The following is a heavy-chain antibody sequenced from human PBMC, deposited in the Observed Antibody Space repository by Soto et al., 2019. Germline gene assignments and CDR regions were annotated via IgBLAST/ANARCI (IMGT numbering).Heavy chain of an antibody. D-gene: IGHD3-22*01. CDR1: GFTFGDYA. CDR3: TRARYDSSGYYQYYFDY. J-gene: IGHJ4*02. Sequence: GGSLRLSCTASGFTFGDYAMSWVRQAPGKGLEWVGFIRSKAYGGTTEYAASVKGRFTISRDDSKSIAYLQMNSLKTEDTAVYYCTRARYDSSGYYQYYFDYWGQGTLVTVSS. CDR2: IRSKAYGGTT. V-gene: IGHV3-49*04.